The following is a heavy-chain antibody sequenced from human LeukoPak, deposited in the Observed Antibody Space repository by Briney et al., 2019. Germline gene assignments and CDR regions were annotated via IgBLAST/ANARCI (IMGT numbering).Heavy chain of an antibody. CDR3: AGQASWSYY. CDR2: IYHSGNT. J-gene: IGHJ4*02. Sequence: PSETLSLTCAVYGGSFSGYYWSWIRPPPGKGLEWIGEIYHSGNTNYNPSLKSRVTISVDTSKNQFSLKLSSVTAADTAVYYCAGQASWSYYWGQGTLVTVSS. V-gene: IGHV4-34*01. CDR1: GGSFSGYY. D-gene: IGHD6-13*01.